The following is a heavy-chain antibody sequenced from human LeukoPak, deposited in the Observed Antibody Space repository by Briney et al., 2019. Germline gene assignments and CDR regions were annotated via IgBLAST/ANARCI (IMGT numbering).Heavy chain of an antibody. Sequence: PGGSLRLSCAASGFTFSSYAMNWVRQAPGKGLEWVSGISGSGDNTYYADSVKGRFTISRDNSKNTLYLQMNSLRAEDTAVYYCARILGPPGSHYYYYYMDVWGKGTTVTISS. D-gene: IGHD7-27*01. CDR3: ARILGPPGSHYYYYYMDV. CDR2: ISGSGDNT. CDR1: GFTFSSYA. V-gene: IGHV3-23*01. J-gene: IGHJ6*03.